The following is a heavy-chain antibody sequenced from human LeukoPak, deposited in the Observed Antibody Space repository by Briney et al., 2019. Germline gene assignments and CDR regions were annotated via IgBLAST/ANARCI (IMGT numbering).Heavy chain of an antibody. CDR2: INAGHGNT. Sequence: ASVKVSCKASGYTFTGYYMHWVRQAPGQGLEWMGWINAGHGNTKYSQKFQARVSITRDTSASTAYMELRSLRSEDTAVYYCARGAGFAEPLPDYWGQGTLVTVSS. J-gene: IGHJ4*02. CDR1: GYTFTGYY. V-gene: IGHV1-3*01. CDR3: ARGAGFAEPLPDY. D-gene: IGHD1-14*01.